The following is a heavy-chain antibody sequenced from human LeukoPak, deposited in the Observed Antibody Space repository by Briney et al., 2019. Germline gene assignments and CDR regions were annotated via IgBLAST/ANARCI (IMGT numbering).Heavy chain of an antibody. CDR3: ARGRNYVSDYYFDV. V-gene: IGHV4-34*01. Sequence: SETLSLTCAVYGVSLRGYYWNWIRQSPEKGLEWIGEISHEGDSIYNPSLKSRVTLSVDMSKNQFSLKLRSVTAADTAVYYCARGRNYVSDYYFDVWGKGTTVIVSS. D-gene: IGHD1-7*01. J-gene: IGHJ6*03. CDR2: ISHEGDS. CDR1: GVSLRGYY.